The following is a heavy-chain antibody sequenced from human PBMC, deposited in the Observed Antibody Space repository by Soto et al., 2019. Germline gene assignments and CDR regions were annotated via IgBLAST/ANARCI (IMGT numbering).Heavy chain of an antibody. CDR1: DFTLSSYE. CDR3: GRGGDTQAYYYYGMDV. V-gene: IGHV3-48*03. J-gene: IGHJ6*02. CDR2: ISSSGSTI. D-gene: IGHD3-16*01. Sequence: GGYLRLSCAYSDFTLSSYEMNWVRQAPGKGLEWVSYISSSGSTIYYADSVKGRFHISRDNAKHSLYLQMNSLRADDTDVYYCGRGGDTQAYYYYGMDVWGQGTTVTVSS.